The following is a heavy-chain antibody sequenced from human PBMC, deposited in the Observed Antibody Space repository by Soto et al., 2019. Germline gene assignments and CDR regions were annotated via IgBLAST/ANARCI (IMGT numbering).Heavy chain of an antibody. Sequence: ASVKVSCKASGYTFTSYYMHWVRQAPGQGLEWMGLINPSGTTTSYAQKFQGRVTMTRDTSTGTVYMELSSLRSEDTAVYYCARDWGGDYPLYYFDYWGQGTLVTVSS. CDR2: INPSGTTT. J-gene: IGHJ4*02. CDR3: ARDWGGDYPLYYFDY. D-gene: IGHD4-17*01. CDR1: GYTFTSYY. V-gene: IGHV1-46*01.